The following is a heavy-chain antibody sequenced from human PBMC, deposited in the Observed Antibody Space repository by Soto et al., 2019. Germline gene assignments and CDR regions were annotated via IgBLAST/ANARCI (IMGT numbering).Heavy chain of an antibody. CDR2: IFYSGST. CDR3: AREVSTTYGMDV. D-gene: IGHD3-3*02. V-gene: IGHV4-31*01. J-gene: IGHJ6*02. Sequence: QAQLQESGPGLVKPSQTLSLTCSVSGGSISSGGYYWSWIRQHPGKGLEWIGYIFYSGSTYCNPSLKSLVTMSVDTSKNQFSLKLSSVTAADTAVYYCAREVSTTYGMDVWGQGTTVTVSS. CDR1: GGSISSGGYY.